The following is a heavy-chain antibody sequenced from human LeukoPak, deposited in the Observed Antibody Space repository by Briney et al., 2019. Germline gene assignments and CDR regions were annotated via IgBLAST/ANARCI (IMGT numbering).Heavy chain of an antibody. CDR2: IYYSGST. CDR3: ARDQGYDSSGYYRY. Sequence: SETLSLTCTVSGGSISSYYWSWIRQPPGKGLEWIGYIYYSGSTNCNPSLKSRVTISVDTSKNQFSLKLSSVTAADTAVYYCARDQGYDSSGYYRYWGQGTLVTVSS. CDR1: GGSISSYY. D-gene: IGHD3-22*01. J-gene: IGHJ4*02. V-gene: IGHV4-59*12.